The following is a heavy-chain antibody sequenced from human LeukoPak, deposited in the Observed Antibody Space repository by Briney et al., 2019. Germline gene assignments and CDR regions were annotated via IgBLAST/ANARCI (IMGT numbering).Heavy chain of an antibody. J-gene: IGHJ5*02. CDR2: INPNSGGT. D-gene: IGHD4-23*01. Sequence: ASVKVSCKASGYTFTGYYMHWVRQAPGQGLEWMGWINPNSGGTNYAQKFQGRVTMTRDTSISTAYMELSRLRSDDTAVYYCATTTVVTDWFDPWGQGTLVTVSS. CDR1: GYTFTGYY. CDR3: ATTTVVTDWFDP. V-gene: IGHV1-2*02.